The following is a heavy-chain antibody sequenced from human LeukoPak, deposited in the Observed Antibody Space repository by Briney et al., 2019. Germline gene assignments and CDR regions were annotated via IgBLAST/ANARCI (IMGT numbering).Heavy chain of an antibody. Sequence: SVKVSCKASGGTFSSYAISWVRQAPGQGLEWMGGIIPIFGTANYAQKFQGRVTITADKSTSTAYMELSSLRSEDTAVYYRARVVAAAAALEVGMDVWGKGTTVTVSS. J-gene: IGHJ6*04. CDR1: GGTFSSYA. CDR2: IIPIFGTA. V-gene: IGHV1-69*06. D-gene: IGHD6-13*01. CDR3: ARVVAAAAALEVGMDV.